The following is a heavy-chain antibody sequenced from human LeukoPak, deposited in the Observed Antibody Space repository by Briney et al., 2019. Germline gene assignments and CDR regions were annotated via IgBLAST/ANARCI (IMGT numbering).Heavy chain of an antibody. CDR2: IKQDGSEK. CDR3: AREKGSSGYPYYFDY. Sequence: GGSLRLSCAASGFTFSSYWMSWVRQAPGKGLEWVANIKQDGSEKYYVDSVKGRFTISRDNAKNSLYLQMNSLRAEDTAVYYCAREKGSSGYPYYFDYWGQGTLVTVSS. V-gene: IGHV3-7*01. CDR1: GFTFSSYW. J-gene: IGHJ4*02. D-gene: IGHD3-22*01.